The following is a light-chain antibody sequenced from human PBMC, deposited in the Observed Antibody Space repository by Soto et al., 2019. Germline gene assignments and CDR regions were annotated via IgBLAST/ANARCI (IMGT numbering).Light chain of an antibody. CDR3: ATWDDSLSGWV. V-gene: IGLV1-47*01. CDR2: RNN. CDR1: SSNIGNNY. J-gene: IGLJ3*02. Sequence: QSVLTQPPSASETPGQRVTVSCSGSSSNIGNNYVYWYQQVPGTAPKLLIYRNNQRPSGVPDRLSGSKSGTSASLVISGLRSEDEANYYCATWDDSLSGWVFGGGTKLTVL.